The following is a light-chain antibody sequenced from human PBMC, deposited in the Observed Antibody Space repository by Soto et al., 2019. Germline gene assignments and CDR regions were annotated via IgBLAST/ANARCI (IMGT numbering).Light chain of an antibody. CDR2: GNS. CDR1: SSNIGAGYD. Sequence: QSVLTQPPPVSGAPGQRVTISCTGSSSNIGAGYDVHWYQQLPGTAPKLLIYGNSNRPSGVPDRFSGSKSDTSASLAITGLQAEDEADYYCQSYDSSLSGSNVFGTGTKVTVL. V-gene: IGLV1-40*01. CDR3: QSYDSSLSGSNV. J-gene: IGLJ1*01.